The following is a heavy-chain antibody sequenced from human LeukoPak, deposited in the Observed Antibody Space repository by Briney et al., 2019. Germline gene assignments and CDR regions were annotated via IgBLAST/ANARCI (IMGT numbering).Heavy chain of an antibody. J-gene: IGHJ4*02. Sequence: SETLSLTCTVSGGSISSYYWSWIRQPPGQGLEWFGYIYYSGSTRYSPSLQSRVTISVDTCKNQFSLKLSSVTAADTAVYYCARDECSGGSCYSGYWGQGTLVTVSS. V-gene: IGHV4-59*01. CDR3: ARDECSGGSCYSGY. D-gene: IGHD2-15*01. CDR2: IYYSGST. CDR1: GGSISSYY.